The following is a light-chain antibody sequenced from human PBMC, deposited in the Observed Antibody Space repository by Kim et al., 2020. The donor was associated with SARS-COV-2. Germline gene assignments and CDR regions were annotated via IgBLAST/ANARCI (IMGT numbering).Light chain of an antibody. V-gene: IGKV3-20*01. CDR3: QQYGTSPYT. J-gene: IGKJ2*01. Sequence: LSPGERVTPSCRASQNINNNYLAWYRQRPGQAPRLVIFATSRRPAAIPDRFSGSGSGTDFTLTISRVEPEDFALFFCQQYGTSPYTFGQGTKLEI. CDR1: QNINNNY. CDR2: ATS.